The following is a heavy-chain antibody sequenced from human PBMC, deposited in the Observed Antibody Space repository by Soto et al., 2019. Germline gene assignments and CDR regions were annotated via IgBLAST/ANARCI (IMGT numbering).Heavy chain of an antibody. CDR1: GYTFTSYY. D-gene: IGHD3-3*01. Sequence: QVQLVQSGAEVKKPGASVKVSCKASGYTFTSYYMHWVRQAPGQGLEWMGIINPSGGSTSYAQKFQGGVTMTRYTSTSTVYMELSSLRSEDTAVYYCARDYRMEWLPNYYYYGMDVWGQGTTVTVSS. CDR3: ARDYRMEWLPNYYYYGMDV. J-gene: IGHJ6*02. V-gene: IGHV1-46*01. CDR2: INPSGGST.